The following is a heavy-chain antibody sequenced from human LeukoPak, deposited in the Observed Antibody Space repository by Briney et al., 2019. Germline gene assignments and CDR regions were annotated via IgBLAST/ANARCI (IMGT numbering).Heavy chain of an antibody. CDR2: VFHSGST. V-gene: IGHV4-39*01. CDR3: ARGTPGFGELKS. Sequence: PSETLSLTCTVSGGSISSSSFHWGWIRQPPGKGLEWIGTVFHSGSTYYNPSLESRITISVNTSKNQFSLKLSSVTAADTAVYYCARGTPGFGELKSWGQGTLVTVSS. J-gene: IGHJ4*02. CDR1: GGSISSSSFH. D-gene: IGHD3-10*01.